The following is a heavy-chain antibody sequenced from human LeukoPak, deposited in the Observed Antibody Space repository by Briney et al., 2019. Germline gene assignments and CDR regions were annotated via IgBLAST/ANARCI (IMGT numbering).Heavy chain of an antibody. CDR1: GGSISNNY. D-gene: IGHD3-3*01. Sequence: SETLSLTCTVSGGSISNNYWSWIRQPPGKGLEWIGSIYYSGSTYYNPSLKSRVTISVDTSKNQFSLKLSSVTAADTAVYYCAAADYDFWSGYYWFDPWGQGTLVTVSS. V-gene: IGHV4-59*05. J-gene: IGHJ5*02. CDR3: AAADYDFWSGYYWFDP. CDR2: IYYSGST.